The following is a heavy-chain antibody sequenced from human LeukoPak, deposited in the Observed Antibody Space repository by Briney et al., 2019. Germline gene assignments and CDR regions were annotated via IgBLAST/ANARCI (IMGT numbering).Heavy chain of an antibody. CDR3: ATGTTGLVDY. Sequence: GGSLRLSCAVSGFAFSTYSMNWVRQAPGKGLEWVSYISSSSSTIYYADSVKGRFTISRDNAKNSLYLQMNSLRDEDRAVYDCATGTTGLVDYWGQGTLVTVSS. J-gene: IGHJ4*02. D-gene: IGHD1-1*01. CDR2: ISSSSSTI. CDR1: GFAFSTYS. V-gene: IGHV3-48*02.